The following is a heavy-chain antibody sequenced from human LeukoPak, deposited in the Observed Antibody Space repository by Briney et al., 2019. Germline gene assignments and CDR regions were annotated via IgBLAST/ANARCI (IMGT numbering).Heavy chain of an antibody. V-gene: IGHV4-61*05. CDR3: ARVSSGATTVDY. Sequence: SETLSLTCTVSGGSISSTSYYWGWIRQPPGKGLEWIGYIYYSGSTNYNPSLKSRVTISVDTSKNQFSLKLSSVTAADTAVYYCARVSSGATTVDYWGQGTLVTVSS. CDR2: IYYSGST. CDR1: GGSISSTSYY. D-gene: IGHD1-26*01. J-gene: IGHJ4*02.